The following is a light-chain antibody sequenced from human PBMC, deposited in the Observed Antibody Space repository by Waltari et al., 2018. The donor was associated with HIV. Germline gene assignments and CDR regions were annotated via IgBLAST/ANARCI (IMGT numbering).Light chain of an antibody. CDR1: ALSKQL. CDR3: QSTNVVRV. V-gene: IGLV3-25*03. J-gene: IGLJ3*02. Sequence: SFELTQPPSVSVSPGQTARITCSGDALSKQLTFWYQKKPAQAPVLVIYKDTERPSGIPERFSGSTSGTTATLTISGVQAEDEADYCCQSTNVVRVFGGGTKLTVL. CDR2: KDT.